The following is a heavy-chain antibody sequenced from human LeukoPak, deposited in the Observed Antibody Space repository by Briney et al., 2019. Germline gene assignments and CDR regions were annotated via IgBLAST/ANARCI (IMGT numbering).Heavy chain of an antibody. Sequence: SETLSLTCAVSGGSFSGYYWTWIRQPPGKGLEWIGEINHSGSANYNPSLKSRVTISLDTSKNQFSLKLSSVTAADTAVYYCARGQGTVATHWGQGTLVTVSS. J-gene: IGHJ4*02. D-gene: IGHD4-17*01. CDR1: GGSFSGYY. CDR3: ARGQGTVATH. V-gene: IGHV4-34*01. CDR2: INHSGSA.